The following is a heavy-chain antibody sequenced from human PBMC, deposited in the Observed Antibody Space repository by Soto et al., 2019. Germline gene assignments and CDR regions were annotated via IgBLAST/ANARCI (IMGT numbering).Heavy chain of an antibody. D-gene: IGHD3-22*01. Sequence: SETLSLTCTVSGGSISNYYWTWIRQPPGKGLEWIGYIYYSGSTNYNPSLKSRVTISVDTSKNHFSLKLGSVTAADTAVYYCARQNYYDTSGYYYAFDYWGQGALVTVSS. V-gene: IGHV4-59*01. CDR3: ARQNYYDTSGYYYAFDY. CDR2: IYYSGST. CDR1: GGSISNYY. J-gene: IGHJ4*02.